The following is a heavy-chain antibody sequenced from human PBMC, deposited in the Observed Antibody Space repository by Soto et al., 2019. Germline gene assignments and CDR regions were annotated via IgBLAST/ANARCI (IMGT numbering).Heavy chain of an antibody. J-gene: IGHJ6*01. V-gene: IGHV1-24*01. CDR1: WWPLPELS. CDR2: FDPEDGET. CDR3: ATVGNHYDPLDLFYYGMDV. D-gene: IGHD3-22*01. Sequence: GSVNVSCKVSWWPLPELSVDWLRQAPRKGLEWMGGFDPEDGETIYAQKFQGRVTMTEDTSTDTAYMELSSLRSEDTAVYYCATVGNHYDPLDLFYYGMDVWGQGTPVTVSS.